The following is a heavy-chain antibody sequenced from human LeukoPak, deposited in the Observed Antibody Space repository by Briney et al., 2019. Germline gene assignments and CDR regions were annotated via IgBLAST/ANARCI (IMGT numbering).Heavy chain of an antibody. V-gene: IGHV4-39*07. J-gene: IGHJ4*02. CDR3: ARDISARYDY. CDR2: MHHSGST. CDR1: SDSISSSCYY. D-gene: IGHD1-14*01. Sequence: SETLSLTCTVSSDSISSSCYYWGWFRQPPGKGLEWIGSMHHSGSTYQTPSLKSRVTMSVDTSKNQFSLRLSSVTAADTAVCCCARDISARYDYWGQGALVTVSS.